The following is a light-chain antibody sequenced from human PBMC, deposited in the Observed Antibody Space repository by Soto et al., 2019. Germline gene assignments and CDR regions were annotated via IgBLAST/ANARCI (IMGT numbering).Light chain of an antibody. CDR1: TGAVTSGYY. J-gene: IGLJ2*01. V-gene: IGLV7-43*01. CDR3: LLYYGGQLGV. CDR2: STS. Sequence: QAVVTQEPSLTVSPGGTVTLTCASSTGAVTSGYYPNWFQQKPGQAPRALIYSTSNKYSWTPARFSGSLLGGKAALTLSGVQPEYEAEYYCLLYYGGQLGVFGGGTKLTVL.